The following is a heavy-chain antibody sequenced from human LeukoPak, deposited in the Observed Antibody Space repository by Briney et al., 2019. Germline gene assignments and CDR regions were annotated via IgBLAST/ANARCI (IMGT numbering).Heavy chain of an antibody. CDR2: IYYSGST. V-gene: IGHV4-39*01. CDR1: GGSICISSYY. Sequence: SETLSLTCTVSGGSICISSYYWGWIRQPPGKGLEWIGSIYYSGSTYYNPSLNRRVTISVDTSKNQFSLKLSSVTAADTAVYYCARLAANYDFWSGSPDPYYYYGMDVWGQGTTVTVSS. CDR3: ARLAANYDFWSGSPDPYYYYGMDV. J-gene: IGHJ6*02. D-gene: IGHD3-3*01.